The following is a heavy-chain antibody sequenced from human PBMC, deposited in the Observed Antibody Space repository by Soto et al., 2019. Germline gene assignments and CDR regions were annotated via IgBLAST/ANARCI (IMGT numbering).Heavy chain of an antibody. Sequence: GESLKISCKGSGYSFTSYWIGWVRQMPGKGLEWMGIIYPGDSDTRYSPSFQGQVTISADKSISTAYLQWSSLKASDTAMYYCARRPGSWVVPAATTWFDPWGQGTLVTVSS. J-gene: IGHJ5*02. CDR1: GYSFTSYW. V-gene: IGHV5-51*01. D-gene: IGHD2-2*01. CDR2: IYPGDSDT. CDR3: ARRPGSWVVPAATTWFDP.